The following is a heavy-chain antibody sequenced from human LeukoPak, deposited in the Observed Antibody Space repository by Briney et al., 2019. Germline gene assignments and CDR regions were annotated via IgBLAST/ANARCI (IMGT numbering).Heavy chain of an antibody. D-gene: IGHD6-19*01. CDR2: IYHSGST. J-gene: IGHJ5*02. CDR1: GYSISSGYY. CDR3: ARDRVLGSSGWYWGGNWFDP. V-gene: IGHV4-38-2*02. Sequence: SETLSLTCTVSGYSISSGYYWGWIRQPPGKGLEWIGSIYHSGSTNYNPSLKSRVTMSVDTSKNQFSLKLSSVTAADTAVYYCARDRVLGSSGWYWGGNWFDPWGQGTLVSVSS.